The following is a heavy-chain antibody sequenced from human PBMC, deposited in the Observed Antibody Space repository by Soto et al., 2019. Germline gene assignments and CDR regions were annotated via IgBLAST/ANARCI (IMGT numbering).Heavy chain of an antibody. CDR2: ISAGGGST. J-gene: IGHJ4*02. Sequence: AGGSLRLSCAASGFTFSGYAMNWVRQAPGKGLEWVSVISAGGGSTYYADSVKGRFSISRDNSKNTLYLQMNSLRAEDTAVYYCAKRRTYTSSWYYFDYWGQGTRVTVSS. CDR3: AKRRTYTSSWYYFDY. V-gene: IGHV3-23*01. D-gene: IGHD6-13*01. CDR1: GFTFSGYA.